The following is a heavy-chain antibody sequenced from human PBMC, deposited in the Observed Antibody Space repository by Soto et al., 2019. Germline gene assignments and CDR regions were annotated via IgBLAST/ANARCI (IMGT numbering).Heavy chain of an antibody. J-gene: IGHJ5*02. CDR2: IDYRGRT. CDR1: GASINSGGFY. V-gene: IGHV4-31*03. D-gene: IGHD6-13*01. Sequence: QVHLQESGPGLVKSSQTLSLTCSVSGASINSGGFYWSWVRPFPGKGLEWIGYIDYRGRTFYNPSLKSRATISRDTSKNQFSLEVHSVTAADTAVFFCARVSAAGTRWFDPWGQGTLVTVSS. CDR3: ARVSAAGTRWFDP.